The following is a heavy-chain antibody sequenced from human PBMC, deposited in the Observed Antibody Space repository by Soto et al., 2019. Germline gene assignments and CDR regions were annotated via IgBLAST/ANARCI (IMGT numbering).Heavy chain of an antibody. J-gene: IGHJ4*02. CDR1: GFTFSDYY. CDR3: ARDREIAAACLDY. Sequence: PGGSLRLSCAASGFTFSDYYMSWIRQAPGKGLEWVSYISSSGSTIYYADSVKGRFTISRDNAKNSLYLQINSLRAEDTAVYYCARDREIAAACLDYWGQGTLVTVSS. CDR2: ISSSGSTI. D-gene: IGHD6-13*01. V-gene: IGHV3-11*01.